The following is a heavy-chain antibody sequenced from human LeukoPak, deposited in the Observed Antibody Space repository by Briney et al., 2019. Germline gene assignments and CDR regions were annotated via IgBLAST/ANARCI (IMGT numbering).Heavy chain of an antibody. V-gene: IGHV1-8*01. Sequence: ASVNVSCTASGYSFTDYDINWVRQATGQGLEWMGWMNPNTGNTDYAQKFQGRVTMTRDTPISTAYMELSGLRSDDTAIYYCAGGWEPYDYWFDPWGQGTLVTVSS. CDR2: MNPNTGNT. CDR3: AGGWEPYDYWFDP. CDR1: GYSFTDYD. J-gene: IGHJ5*02. D-gene: IGHD5-12*01.